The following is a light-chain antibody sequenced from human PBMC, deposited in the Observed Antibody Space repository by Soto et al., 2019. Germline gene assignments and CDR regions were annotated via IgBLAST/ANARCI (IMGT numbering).Light chain of an antibody. CDR2: AAS. J-gene: IGKJ1*01. CDR3: QQYYSYPWRT. Sequence: AIRMTQSPSSLSASTGDRVTITCRASQGISSYLAWYQQKPGKAPKLLIYAASTLQSGVPSRFSGSGSGTDFTLTISCLQSEDFATYYCQQYYSYPWRTFCQGTKVEIK. V-gene: IGKV1-8*01. CDR1: QGISSY.